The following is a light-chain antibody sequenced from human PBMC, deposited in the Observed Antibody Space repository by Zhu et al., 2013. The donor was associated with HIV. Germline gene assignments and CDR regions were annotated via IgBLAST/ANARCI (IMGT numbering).Light chain of an antibody. Sequence: QSALTQPASVSGSPGQSITISCTGTSSDVGAYNYVSWYQQHPGKAPKLMIYEVSKRPSGVPDRFSGSKSGNTASLTVSGLQAEDEADYYCSSYAGSNAVFGGGTKLTV. CDR1: SSDVGAYNY. CDR3: SSYAGSNAV. CDR2: EVS. J-gene: IGLJ2*01. V-gene: IGLV2-8*01.